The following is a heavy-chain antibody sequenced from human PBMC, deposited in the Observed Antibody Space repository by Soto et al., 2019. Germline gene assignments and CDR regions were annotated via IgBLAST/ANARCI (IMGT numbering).Heavy chain of an antibody. CDR1: GGSISTVGHY. V-gene: IGHV4-31*03. J-gene: IGHJ4*02. Sequence: SETLSLTCSVSGGSISTVGHYWTWIRQPPGKGLEWIGSIYHAGSTYYSKSLRSRLTMSVDTSKSQFSLRLSSVTAADTAVYYCARATGTLRSRNCDYWGQGSLVTVSS. D-gene: IGHD1-1*01. CDR3: ARATGTLRSRNCDY. CDR2: IYHAGST.